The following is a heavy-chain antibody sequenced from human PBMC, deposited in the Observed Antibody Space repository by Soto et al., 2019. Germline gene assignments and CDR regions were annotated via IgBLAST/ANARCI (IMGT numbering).Heavy chain of an antibody. J-gene: IGHJ4*02. CDR1: GFTFSSCG. CDR3: AKGEDYFDY. D-gene: IGHD2-21*01. Sequence: LRLSCAASGFTFSSCGMHWVRQAPGRGLEWVAVISYDGSNKYYADSVKGRFTISRDNSKNTLYLQMNSLRAEDTAVYYCAKGEDYFDYWGQGTLVTVSS. CDR2: ISYDGSNK. V-gene: IGHV3-30*18.